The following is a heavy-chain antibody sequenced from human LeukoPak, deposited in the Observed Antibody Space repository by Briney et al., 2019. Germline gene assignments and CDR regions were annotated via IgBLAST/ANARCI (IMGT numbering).Heavy chain of an antibody. V-gene: IGHV4-34*01. CDR1: GGSFSGYY. D-gene: IGHD6-13*01. J-gene: IGHJ5*02. Sequence: SETLSLTCAAYGGSFSGYYWSWIRQPPGKGLEWIGEINHSGSTNYNPSLKSRVTISVDTSKNQFSLKLSSVTAADTAVYYCARGEQQLPRRWGYNWFDPWGQGTLVTVSS. CDR2: INHSGST. CDR3: ARGEQQLPRRWGYNWFDP.